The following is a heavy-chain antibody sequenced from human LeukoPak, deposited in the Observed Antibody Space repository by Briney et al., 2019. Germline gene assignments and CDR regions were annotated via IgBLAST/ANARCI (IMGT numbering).Heavy chain of an antibody. CDR1: GFTFSTYW. CDR3: TRARYPYTTGWFSFDY. CDR2: IKQDGSGK. D-gene: IGHD6-19*01. Sequence: QPGGSLRLSCAASGFTFSTYWMNWVRQAPGKGLEWVAHIKQDGSGKYYVDSVKGRCTISRDNAKNSLYLQMYSLRAEDTAVYYCTRARYPYTTGWFSFDYWGQGTLVTVSS. J-gene: IGHJ4*02. V-gene: IGHV3-7*04.